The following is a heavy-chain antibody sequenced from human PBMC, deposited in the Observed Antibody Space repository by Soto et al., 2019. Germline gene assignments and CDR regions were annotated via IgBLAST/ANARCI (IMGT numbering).Heavy chain of an antibody. CDR1: GYRFNIYG. Sequence: QVQLVQSGAEVKKPGASVKVSCKASGYRFNIYGISWVRQAPGHGLEWMGWINTDNGDTKFAQKFQGRVTMTTDASTTTAYMELRSLTSDDTAVYYCARVGLTVIVVPFVVRWGQGTLVTVSS. CDR2: INTDNGDT. V-gene: IGHV1-18*04. D-gene: IGHD3-22*01. CDR3: ARVGLTVIVVPFVVR. J-gene: IGHJ4*02.